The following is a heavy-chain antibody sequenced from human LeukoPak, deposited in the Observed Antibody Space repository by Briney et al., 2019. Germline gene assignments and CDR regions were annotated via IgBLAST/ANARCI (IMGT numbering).Heavy chain of an antibody. CDR3: ARGGYCTNGVCYHDAFDI. D-gene: IGHD2-8*01. CDR1: GGSFSGYY. J-gene: IGHJ3*02. Sequence: PSETLSLTCAVYGGSFSGYYWSWIRQPPGKGLEWIGEINHSGSTNYNPSLKSRVTISVDTSKNQLSLKLSSVTAADTAVYYCARGGYCTNGVCYHDAFDIWGQGTMVTVSS. V-gene: IGHV4-34*01. CDR2: INHSGST.